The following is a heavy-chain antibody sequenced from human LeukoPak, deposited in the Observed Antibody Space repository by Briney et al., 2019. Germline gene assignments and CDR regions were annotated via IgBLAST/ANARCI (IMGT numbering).Heavy chain of an antibody. J-gene: IGHJ4*02. D-gene: IGHD3-9*01. CDR1: GYTFTGYY. CDR3: ARDPPVRYFDWLYRGRHSFDY. V-gene: IGHV1-2*02. CDR2: INPNSGGT. Sequence: GASVKVSCKASGYTFTGYYMHWVRQAPGQGLEWMGWINPNSGGTNYAQKFQGRVTMTRDTAISTAYLELSRLRSDDTAVYYCARDPPVRYFDWLYRGRHSFDYWGQGTLVTVSS.